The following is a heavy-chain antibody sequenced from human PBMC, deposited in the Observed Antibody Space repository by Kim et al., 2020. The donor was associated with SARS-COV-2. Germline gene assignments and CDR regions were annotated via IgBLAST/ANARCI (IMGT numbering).Heavy chain of an antibody. Sequence: SETLSLTCTVSGGSVSSGSYYWSWIRQPPGKGLEWIGYIYYSGSTNYNPSLKSRVTISVDTSKNQFSLKLSPVTAADTAVYYCASNCGGDCYEYYFDYWGQGTLVTVSS. CDR1: GGSVSSGSYY. CDR3: ASNCGGDCYEYYFDY. V-gene: IGHV4-61*01. J-gene: IGHJ4*02. CDR2: IYYSGST. D-gene: IGHD2-21*02.